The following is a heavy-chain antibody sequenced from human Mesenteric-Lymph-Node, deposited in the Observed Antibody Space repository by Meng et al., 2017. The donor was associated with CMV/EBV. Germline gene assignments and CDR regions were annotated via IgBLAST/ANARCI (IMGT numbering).Heavy chain of an antibody. CDR1: GYTFTGYY. V-gene: IGHV1-2*06. J-gene: IGHJ4*02. D-gene: IGHD6-13*01. CDR3: ARGYSSSWSPDL. Sequence: CKASGYTFTGYYMNWVRQAPGQGLEWMGRINPNSGGTNYAQKFQGRVTMTRDTSISTAYMELSRLRSDDTAVYYCARGYSSSWSPDLWGQGTLVTVSS. CDR2: INPNSGGT.